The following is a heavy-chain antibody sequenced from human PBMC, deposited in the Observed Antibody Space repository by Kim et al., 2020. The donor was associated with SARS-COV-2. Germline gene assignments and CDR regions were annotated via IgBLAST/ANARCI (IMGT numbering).Heavy chain of an antibody. D-gene: IGHD2-2*01. Sequence: SRVTISVDTSKNQFSLKLSSVTAADTAVYYCARGRSSRYCSSTSCSSFDYWGQGTLVTVSS. CDR3: ARGRSSRYCSSTSCSSFDY. J-gene: IGHJ4*02. V-gene: IGHV4-34*01.